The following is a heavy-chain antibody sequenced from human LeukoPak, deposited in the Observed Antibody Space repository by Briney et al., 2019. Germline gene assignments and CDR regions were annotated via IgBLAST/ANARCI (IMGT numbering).Heavy chain of an antibody. Sequence: GGSLRLSCAASGFTFSSYGMHWVRQAPGKGLEWVAVISFDGSNKYYADSVKGRFTISSDNSKNTLYLQMNSLRAEDTAVYYCARDPLRGYSYGYLDYWGQGTLVTVSS. CDR2: ISFDGSNK. D-gene: IGHD5-18*01. V-gene: IGHV3-30*19. CDR1: GFTFSSYG. J-gene: IGHJ4*02. CDR3: ARDPLRGYSYGYLDY.